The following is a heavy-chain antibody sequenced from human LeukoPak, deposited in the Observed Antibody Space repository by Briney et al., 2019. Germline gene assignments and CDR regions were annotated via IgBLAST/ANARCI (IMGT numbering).Heavy chain of an antibody. CDR2: ISGYNGNT. V-gene: IGHV1-18*01. CDR3: ARKIAPGGTGLGCLDA. J-gene: IGHJ5*02. D-gene: IGHD1-26*01. CDR1: GDRLNTFG. Sequence: ASVQVSCKASGDRLNTFGISWVRQVPGQGLEWMGWISGYNGNTKYAQKLLDRVTLTTDTPSNTAYMELRSLRSDDTAVYYCARKIAPGGTGLGCLDAWGQGTLVLVAS.